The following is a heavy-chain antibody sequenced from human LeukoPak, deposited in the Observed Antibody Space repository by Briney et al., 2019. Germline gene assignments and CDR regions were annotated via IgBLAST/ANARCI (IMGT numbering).Heavy chain of an antibody. V-gene: IGHV3-23*01. CDR3: AKPPRGSGEDY. Sequence: GGSLRLSCAASGLTFSSYAMNWVRQAPGKGLEWVSAISGSGGSTYYADSVKGRFTISRDNSKNTLYLQMNSLRAEDTAVYYCAKPPRGSGEDYWGQGTLVTVSS. D-gene: IGHD3-10*01. CDR1: GLTFSSYA. CDR2: ISGSGGST. J-gene: IGHJ4*02.